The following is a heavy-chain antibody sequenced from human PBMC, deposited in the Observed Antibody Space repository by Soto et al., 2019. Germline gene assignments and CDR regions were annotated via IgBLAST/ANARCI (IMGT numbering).Heavy chain of an antibody. Sequence: SGGSLRLSCAASGFTFSTYAMTWVRQAPGKGLEWVSMISSSGDGTYYEDSVKGRFTISRDNSRNTLNLQMNSLRAEDTAVYYCAKNGDFWSWGMDVWGQGTTVTVSS. V-gene: IGHV3-23*01. CDR3: AKNGDFWSWGMDV. CDR2: ISSSGDGT. D-gene: IGHD3-3*01. CDR1: GFTFSTYA. J-gene: IGHJ6*02.